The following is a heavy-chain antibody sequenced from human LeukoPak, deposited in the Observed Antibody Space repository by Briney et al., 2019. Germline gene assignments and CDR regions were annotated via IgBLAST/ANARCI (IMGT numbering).Heavy chain of an antibody. Sequence: GGSLRLSCAASGFTFINYGMHWVRQAPGKGLDWVAVIWYDGSYKYYADSVKGRFTISRDSSKNTLYLQMNSLGAEDTAIYYCAKVVQYTASTGTGLDYWGQGTLVTVSS. CDR1: GFTFINYG. V-gene: IGHV3-33*06. D-gene: IGHD6-13*01. J-gene: IGHJ4*02. CDR2: IWYDGSYK. CDR3: AKVVQYTASTGTGLDY.